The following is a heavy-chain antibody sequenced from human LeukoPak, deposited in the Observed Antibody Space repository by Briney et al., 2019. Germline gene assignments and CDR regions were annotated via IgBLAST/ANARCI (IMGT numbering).Heavy chain of an antibody. Sequence: SETLSLTCTVSGGSISSYFWSWIRQAPGKGLEWIGSIYYSGSTNYNPSLKSRVTISVDTSKNQFSLKLTSVTAADTAVYYCARDKVVIAARYHYYNGLDVWGQGTTVTVSS. J-gene: IGHJ6*02. D-gene: IGHD2-15*01. V-gene: IGHV4-59*01. CDR2: IYYSGST. CDR3: ARDKVVIAARYHYYNGLDV. CDR1: GGSISSYF.